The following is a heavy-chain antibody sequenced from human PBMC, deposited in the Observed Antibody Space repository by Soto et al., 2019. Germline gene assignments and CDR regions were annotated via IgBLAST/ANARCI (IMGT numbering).Heavy chain of an antibody. CDR3: TKVRGDPV. J-gene: IGHJ6*04. Sequence: EVQVLESGGDLVQPGGSLRLSCAASGFTFSNYAMNWVRQAPGKGPEWVSGISAGRSTYYADSVKGRFTISRDNSKRNLFMQMDSLRAEDTAIYSGTKVRGDPVWGKGTTVTVSS. CDR1: GFTFSNYA. CDR2: ISAGRST. V-gene: IGHV3-23*01. D-gene: IGHD4-17*01.